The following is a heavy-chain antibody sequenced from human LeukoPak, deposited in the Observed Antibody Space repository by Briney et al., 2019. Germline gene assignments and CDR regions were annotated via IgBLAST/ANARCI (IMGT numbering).Heavy chain of an antibody. CDR2: ISSSGSTI. CDR1: GFTFSSYE. J-gene: IGHJ4*02. V-gene: IGHV3-48*03. D-gene: IGHD5-24*01. Sequence: GGSLRLSCAASGFTFSSYEMNWVRQAPGKGLEWVSYISSSGSTIYYADSVKGRFTISRDNAKNSLYLQMNSLRAEDMAVYYCARDLRDGYNRYFDYWGQGTLVTVSS. CDR3: ARDLRDGYNRYFDY.